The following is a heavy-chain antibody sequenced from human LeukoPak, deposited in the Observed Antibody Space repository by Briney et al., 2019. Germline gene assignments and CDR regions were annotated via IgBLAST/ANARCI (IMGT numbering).Heavy chain of an antibody. CDR2: IKSKTDGGTT. Sequence: GGSLRLSCAASGFTFSNAWMSWVRQAPGKGLEWVGRIKSKTDGGTTDYAAPVKGRFTISRDDSKNTLYLLMNSLKTEDTAVYYCTTGGQIVGATGFDYWGQGTLVTVSS. CDR3: TTGGQIVGATGFDY. D-gene: IGHD1-26*01. CDR1: GFTFSNAW. J-gene: IGHJ4*02. V-gene: IGHV3-15*01.